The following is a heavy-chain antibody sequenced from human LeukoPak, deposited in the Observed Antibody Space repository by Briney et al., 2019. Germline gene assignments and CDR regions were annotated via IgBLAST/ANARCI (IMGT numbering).Heavy chain of an antibody. J-gene: IGHJ4*02. Sequence: KPSETLSLTCAVYGGSFSGYYWSWIRQPPGKGLEWIGEINHSGSTNYNPSLKSRVTISVDTSKNQFSLKLSSVTAADTAVYYCARRSLGGCLCYWGQGTLVTVSS. V-gene: IGHV4-34*01. CDR3: ARRSLGGCLCY. D-gene: IGHD6-19*01. CDR2: INHSGST. CDR1: GGSFSGYY.